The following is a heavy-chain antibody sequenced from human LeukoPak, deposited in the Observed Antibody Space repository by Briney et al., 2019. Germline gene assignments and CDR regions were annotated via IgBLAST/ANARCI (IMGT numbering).Heavy chain of an antibody. J-gene: IGHJ6*02. Sequence: SETLSLTCAVYGGSFSGYCWSWIRQPPGKGLEWIGEINHSGSTNYNPSLKSRVTISVDTSKNQFSLKLSSVTAADTAVYYCARVRPHYYDSSGYQSHYGMDVWGQGTTVTVSS. CDR2: INHSGST. D-gene: IGHD3-22*01. CDR3: ARVRPHYYDSSGYQSHYGMDV. CDR1: GGSFSGYC. V-gene: IGHV4-34*01.